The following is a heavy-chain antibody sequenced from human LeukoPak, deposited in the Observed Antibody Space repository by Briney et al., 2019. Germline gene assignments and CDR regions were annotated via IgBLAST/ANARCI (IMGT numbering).Heavy chain of an antibody. J-gene: IGHJ4*02. CDR2: ISTYNDYT. CDR3: ARDRMTVTTWFDY. Sequence: SGKVSCKASGYIFTSYGITWVRQAPGQGLEWMGWISTYNDYTNYAQKFQGRVTMTTDTSTSTAYMELRSLRPDDTAVYYCARDRMTVTTWFDYWGQGTLVTVSS. CDR1: GYIFTSYG. D-gene: IGHD4-17*01. V-gene: IGHV1-18*01.